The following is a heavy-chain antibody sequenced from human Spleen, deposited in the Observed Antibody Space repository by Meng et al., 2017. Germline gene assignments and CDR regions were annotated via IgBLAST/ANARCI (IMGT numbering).Heavy chain of an antibody. J-gene: IGHJ5*02. CDR3: ARERVTMVRGVLKS. CDR1: GYTFTTFG. V-gene: IGHV7-4-1*02. D-gene: IGHD3-10*01. CDR2: INTNTGNP. Sequence: QVQLVQSGSWFKNPGASLNISWKASGYTFTTFGSNWVRQAPGQGLEWRGWINTNTGNPTYAQGFTGRFVMSLDTSVSTAYLQISSLKAEDTAVYYCARERVTMVRGVLKSWGQGTLVTVSS.